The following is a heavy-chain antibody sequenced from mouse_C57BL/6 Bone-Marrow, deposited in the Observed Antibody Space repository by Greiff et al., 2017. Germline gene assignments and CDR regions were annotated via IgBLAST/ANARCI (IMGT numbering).Heavy chain of an antibody. CDR3: AITPVAY. Sequence: VQLQQPGAELVRPGTSVKLSCKASGYTFTSYWMHWVKQRPGQGLEWIGVIDPSDSYTNYNQKFKGKATLTVDTSSSTAYMQLSSLTSEDSAVYYCAITPVAYWGQGTLVTVSA. D-gene: IGHD1-1*01. CDR2: IDPSDSYT. V-gene: IGHV1-59*01. J-gene: IGHJ3*01. CDR1: GYTFTSYW.